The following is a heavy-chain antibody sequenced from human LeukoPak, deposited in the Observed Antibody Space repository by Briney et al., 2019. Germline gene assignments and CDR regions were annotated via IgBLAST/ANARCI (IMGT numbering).Heavy chain of an antibody. CDR2: IYYSGST. V-gene: IGHV4-39*07. CDR1: GGSISSSSYY. CDR3: ARADGYNQEGTHQFDP. Sequence: SETLSLTCTVSGGSISSSSYYWGWIRQPPGKGLEWIGSIYYSGSTYYNPSLKSRVTISVDTSKNQFSLKLSSVTAADTAVYYCARADGYNQEGTHQFDPWGQGTLVTVSS. D-gene: IGHD5-24*01. J-gene: IGHJ5*02.